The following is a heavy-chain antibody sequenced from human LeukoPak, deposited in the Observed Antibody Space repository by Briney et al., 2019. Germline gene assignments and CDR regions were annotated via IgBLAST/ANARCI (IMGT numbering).Heavy chain of an antibody. CDR2: ISAYNGNT. CDR1: GYTFTSYG. CDR3: ARSGAYYDDSYFDY. J-gene: IGHJ4*02. D-gene: IGHD3-22*01. Sequence: EASVKVSCKASGYTFTSYGISWVRQASGQGLEWMGWISAYNGNTNYAQKLQGRVTMTTDTSTSAAYMELRSLRSDDTAVYYCARSGAYYDDSYFDYWGQGTLVTVSS. V-gene: IGHV1-18*01.